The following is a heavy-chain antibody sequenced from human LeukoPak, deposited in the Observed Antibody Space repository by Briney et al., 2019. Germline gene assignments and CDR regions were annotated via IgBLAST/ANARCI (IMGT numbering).Heavy chain of an antibody. CDR2: IYHSGNT. D-gene: IGHD2-21*02. V-gene: IGHV4-38-2*01. Sequence: PPETLSLTCAVSGYSISTGYYWGWIRQPPGKGLEWIGSIYHSGNTYYNPSLKSRVIISVVTSKNQFSLKLTSVTAADTAVYYCARHGRYCCAGDCYWDYWGQGALVTVSS. CDR3: ARHGRYCCAGDCYWDY. CDR1: GYSISTGYY. J-gene: IGHJ4*02.